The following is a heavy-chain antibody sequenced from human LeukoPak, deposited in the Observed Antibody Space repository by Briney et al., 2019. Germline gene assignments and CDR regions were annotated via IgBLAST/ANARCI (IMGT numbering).Heavy chain of an antibody. J-gene: IGHJ4*02. CDR2: IDTSGST. V-gene: IGHV4-4*07. D-gene: IGHD5-24*01. CDR1: GGSISSYY. Sequence: SETLSLTCTVSGGSISSYYWSWIRHPAGGGPGWIGRIDTSGSTNYNPSLKSRVTMSVDTSKNQFSLKLSSVTAADTAVYYCAGRDGYHKEVDYWGQGTLVTVSS. CDR3: AGRDGYHKEVDY.